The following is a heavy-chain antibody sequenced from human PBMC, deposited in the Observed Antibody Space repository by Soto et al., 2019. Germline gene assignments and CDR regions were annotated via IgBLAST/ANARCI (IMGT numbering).Heavy chain of an antibody. J-gene: IGHJ4*02. Sequence: PGESLKISCKGSGYSFTSYWIGWVRQMPGKGLEWMGIIYPGDSDTRYSPSFQGQVTISADKSISTAYLQWSSLKASETAMYYCVSIAAAATYYFDYWGQGTLVTVSS. V-gene: IGHV5-51*01. CDR1: GYSFTSYW. D-gene: IGHD6-13*01. CDR3: VSIAAAATYYFDY. CDR2: IYPGDSDT.